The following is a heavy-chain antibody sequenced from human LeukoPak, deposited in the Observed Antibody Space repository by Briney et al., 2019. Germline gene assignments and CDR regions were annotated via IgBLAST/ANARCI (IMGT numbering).Heavy chain of an antibody. V-gene: IGHV1-8*03. CDR2: MKHNSGNT. CDR1: GYTFTSYD. CDR3: ARGLTGEFDY. J-gene: IGHJ4*02. D-gene: IGHD1-20*01. Sequence: ASVKVSCKASGYTFTSYDINWVRQATGQGLEWRGRMKHNSGNTGYAQKFQGRVTITRNTSISTAYMELSSLRSEDTAVYYCARGLTGEFDYWGQGTLITVSS.